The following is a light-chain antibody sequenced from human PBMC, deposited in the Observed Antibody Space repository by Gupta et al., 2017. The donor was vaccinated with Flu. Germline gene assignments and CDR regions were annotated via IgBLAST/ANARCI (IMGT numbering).Light chain of an antibody. Sequence: SPATLSVSPGERASLSCRASQNVGSNLAWYQQKPGQAPRLLIHDASTRATGIPTRFSGSGSGTEFTLTISSLQSDDYAVYICQQDDDLPSFGGGTTVAIK. CDR3: QQDDDLPS. CDR2: DAS. CDR1: QNVGSN. J-gene: IGKJ4*01. V-gene: IGKV3-15*01.